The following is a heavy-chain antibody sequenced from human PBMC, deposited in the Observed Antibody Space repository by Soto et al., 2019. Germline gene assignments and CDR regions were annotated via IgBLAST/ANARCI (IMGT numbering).Heavy chain of an antibody. CDR1: GGSISSSNW. D-gene: IGHD6-13*01. Sequence: QVQLQESGPGLVKPSGTLSLTCAVSGGSISSSNWWSWVRQPPGKGLEWIGEIYHSGSTNYNPSRKSRVTTSVDKSKNQYSLKLSAVTAAETAVYYCVRDTRPAAGINWFDPLGQGTLFTVSS. J-gene: IGHJ5*02. CDR2: IYHSGST. CDR3: VRDTRPAAGINWFDP. V-gene: IGHV4-4*02.